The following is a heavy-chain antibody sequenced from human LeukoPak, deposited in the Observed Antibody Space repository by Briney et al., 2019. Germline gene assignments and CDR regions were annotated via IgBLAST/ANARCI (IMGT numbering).Heavy chain of an antibody. Sequence: SGPTLVNPTQTLTLTCTFAGFSLSTSGMCVSWIRQPPGKSLEWLARIDWDDDKYYSTSLKTRLTISKDTYKTQVVLTMTNMDPVDTATYYCARILLHGGIPYSDYWGQGTPVTVSS. V-gene: IGHV2-70*11. D-gene: IGHD2-15*01. CDR3: ARILLHGGIPYSDY. CDR1: GFSLSTSGMC. J-gene: IGHJ4*02. CDR2: IDWDDDK.